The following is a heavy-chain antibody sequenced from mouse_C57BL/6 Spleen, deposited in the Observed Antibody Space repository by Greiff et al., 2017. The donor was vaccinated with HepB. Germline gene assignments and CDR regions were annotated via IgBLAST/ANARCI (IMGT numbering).Heavy chain of an antibody. CDR1: GFNITDYY. CDR2: IDPEDGDT. CDR3: TRNCYYAMDC. D-gene: IGHD4-1*01. J-gene: IGHJ4*01. V-gene: IGHV14-1*01. Sequence: EVQLQQSGAELVRPGASVKLSCTASGFNITDYYMHWVKQRPEQGLEWIGRIDPEDGDTEYAPKFKGKATMTADTSSNTAYLQLSSLTSEDTAVDYCTRNCYYAMDCWGQVTSVTVSS.